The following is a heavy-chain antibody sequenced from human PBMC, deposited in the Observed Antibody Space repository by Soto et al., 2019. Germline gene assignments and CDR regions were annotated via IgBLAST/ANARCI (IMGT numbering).Heavy chain of an antibody. CDR3: ARGPDIVATIRRSYYFDY. V-gene: IGHV4-34*01. D-gene: IGHD5-12*01. CDR1: DGSFSGYY. CDR2: INHSGST. J-gene: IGHJ4*02. Sequence: PSETLSLTCAVYDGSFSGYYWSWIRQPPGKGLEWIGEINHSGSTNYNPSLKSRVTISVDTSKNQFSLKLSSVTAADTAVYYCARGPDIVATIRRSYYFDYWGQGTLVTVSS.